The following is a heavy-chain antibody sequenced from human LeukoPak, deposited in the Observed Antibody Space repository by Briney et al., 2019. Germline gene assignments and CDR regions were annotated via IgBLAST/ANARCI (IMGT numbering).Heavy chain of an antibody. J-gene: IGHJ5*02. D-gene: IGHD3-22*01. CDR3: ARATSSGHNWFDP. CDR1: GGSISSYY. Sequence: SETLSLTCTVSGGSISSYYWSWIRQPPGKGLEWIGYIYYSGSTNYNPSLKSRVTISVDTSKNQFSLKLSSVTAADTAVYYCARATSSGHNWFDPWGQGTLVTVSS. CDR2: IYYSGST. V-gene: IGHV4-59*01.